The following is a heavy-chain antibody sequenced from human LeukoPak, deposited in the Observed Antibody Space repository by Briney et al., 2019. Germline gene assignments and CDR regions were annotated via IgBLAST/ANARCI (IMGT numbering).Heavy chain of an antibody. D-gene: IGHD1-26*01. V-gene: IGHV3-33*01. CDR2: IWFDGSKI. CDR1: GFTFSTSG. J-gene: IGHJ4*02. CDR3: ARDLAKGRYFDY. Sequence: GGSLRLSCAASGFTFSTSGMHWVRQTPGKGLEWVAVIWFDGSKIYYTDSVKGRFTISRDNSKNTLFLQMNSLRAEDSGVYYCARDLAKGRYFDYWGQGTLVTVS.